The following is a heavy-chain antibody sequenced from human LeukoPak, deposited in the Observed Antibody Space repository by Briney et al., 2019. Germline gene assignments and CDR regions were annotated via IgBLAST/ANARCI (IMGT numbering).Heavy chain of an antibody. V-gene: IGHV5-51*01. CDR1: GYSFTTYW. CDR3: AKHSRTGSSFDPFEY. J-gene: IGHJ4*02. CDR2: IYPGDSDT. D-gene: IGHD3-10*01. Sequence: GESLKISCKGSGYSFTTYWIGWVRQMPGRGLEWMGIIYPGDSDTRYSPSFQGQVTISADKSISIAYLQWSRLKASDTAIYYCAKHSRTGSSFDPFEYWGQGTLVTVSS.